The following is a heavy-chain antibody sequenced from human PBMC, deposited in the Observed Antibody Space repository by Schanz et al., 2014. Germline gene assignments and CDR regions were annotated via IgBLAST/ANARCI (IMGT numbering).Heavy chain of an antibody. Sequence: QVQLVESGGGVVQPERSLRLSCAASGFNFANHAIHWVRQGQGNGLQWVAVISSDGSKKLYADSVKARFTISRDNSKNSVSLQMDSLRPEDTAVYFCAKDLHSNSGNYYSYYFDYWGQGTLATVSS. CDR3: AKDLHSNSGNYYSYYFDY. J-gene: IGHJ4*02. CDR2: ISSDGSKK. D-gene: IGHD3-10*01. CDR1: GFNFANHA. V-gene: IGHV3-30*18.